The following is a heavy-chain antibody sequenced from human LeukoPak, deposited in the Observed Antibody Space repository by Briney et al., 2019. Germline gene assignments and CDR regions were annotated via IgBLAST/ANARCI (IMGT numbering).Heavy chain of an antibody. CDR3: ATSGYSSSWYKRPYYFDY. J-gene: IGHJ4*02. CDR2: SIISSYI. Sequence: SIISSYIYYAASVKGRFTISRDNSKNTLYLQMNSLRAEDTAVYYCATSGYSSSWYKRPYYFDYWGQGTLVTVSS. D-gene: IGHD6-13*01. V-gene: IGHV3-23*01.